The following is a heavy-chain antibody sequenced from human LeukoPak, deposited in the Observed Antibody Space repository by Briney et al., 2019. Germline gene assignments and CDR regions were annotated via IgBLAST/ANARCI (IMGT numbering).Heavy chain of an antibody. V-gene: IGHV3-21*01. J-gene: IGHJ4*02. CDR3: ARNWNPLC. Sequence: GGSLRPSCAASGFTFSSSWMSWVRQAPGKGLEWVSSISSSSSYIYYADSVKGRFTISRDNAENTLYLQMNSLRAEDTAVYYCARNWNPLCWGQGTLVTVSS. D-gene: IGHD1-1*01. CDR1: GFTFSSSW. CDR2: ISSSSSYI.